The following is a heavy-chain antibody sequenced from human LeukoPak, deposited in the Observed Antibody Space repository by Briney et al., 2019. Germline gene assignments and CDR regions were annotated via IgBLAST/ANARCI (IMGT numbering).Heavy chain of an antibody. CDR1: GGPFSGYY. CDR3: ARGPAPAYCSSTSCYRAYYYYYGMDV. D-gene: IGHD2-2*02. CDR2: INHSGST. J-gene: IGHJ6*02. V-gene: IGHV4-34*01. Sequence: PSETLSLTCAVYGGPFSGYYWSWIRQPPGKGLEWIGEINHSGSTNYNPSLKSRVTISVDTSKNQFSLKLSSVTAADTAVYYCARGPAPAYCSSTSCYRAYYYYYGMDVWGQGTTVTVSS.